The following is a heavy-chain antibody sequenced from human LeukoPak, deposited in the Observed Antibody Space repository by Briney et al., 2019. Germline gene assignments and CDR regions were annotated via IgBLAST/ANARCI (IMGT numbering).Heavy chain of an antibody. J-gene: IGHJ4*02. V-gene: IGHV4-59*01. CDR1: GDSISSYY. Sequence: SETLSLTCTVSGDSISSYYWSWLRQPPGKGLEWIGYIYYSGSTNYNPSLKSRVTISVDTSKNQFSLKLSSVTAADTAVYYCARTSSTWYFDYWGQGPLVTVSS. D-gene: IGHD6-13*01. CDR3: ARTSSTWYFDY. CDR2: IYYSGST.